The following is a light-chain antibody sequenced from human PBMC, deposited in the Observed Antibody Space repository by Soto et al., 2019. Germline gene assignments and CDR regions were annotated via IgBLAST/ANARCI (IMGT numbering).Light chain of an antibody. CDR3: SSYTTTTAWV. J-gene: IGLJ3*02. Sequence: QSALTQPASVSGSPGQSITISCTGSSSDVGAYKYVSWFQQHPGKAPKLIIYEVSNRPSGVSDRFSGSKSGNTASLTISGLQDEDEADYHCSSYTTTTAWVFGGGTKLTVL. CDR1: SSDVGAYKY. V-gene: IGLV2-14*01. CDR2: EVS.